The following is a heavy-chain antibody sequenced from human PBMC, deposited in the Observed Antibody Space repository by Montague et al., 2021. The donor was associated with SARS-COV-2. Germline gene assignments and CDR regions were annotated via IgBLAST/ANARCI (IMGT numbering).Heavy chain of an antibody. CDR1: GGSTNYYY. Sequence: SETLSLTCIVSGGSTNYYYWSWIRQSPGKGLEWIGYMYYSGSTNXNPSLKSRVTMSIDRSKSQFSLKLRSVTAADTAVYYCARVARYCTNGVCQTYYYYGLDIWGQGTTVTASS. D-gene: IGHD2-8*01. V-gene: IGHV4-59*01. J-gene: IGHJ6*02. CDR2: MYYSGST. CDR3: ARVARYCTNGVCQTYYYYGLDI.